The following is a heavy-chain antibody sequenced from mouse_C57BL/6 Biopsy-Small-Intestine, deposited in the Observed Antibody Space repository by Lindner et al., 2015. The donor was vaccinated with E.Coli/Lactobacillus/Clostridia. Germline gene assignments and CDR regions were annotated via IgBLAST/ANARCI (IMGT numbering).Heavy chain of an antibody. Sequence: VQLQESGPELVKPGASVKMSCKASGYTFTDYNIHWVKQSPEKSLEWIGEINPSTGGTTYNQKFKAKATLTVDKSSSTAYMQLKSLTSEDSAVYYCARTASYFDYWGQGTTLTVSS. J-gene: IGHJ2*01. V-gene: IGHV1-42*01. CDR1: GYTFTDYN. CDR2: INPSTGGT. CDR3: ARTASYFDY. D-gene: IGHD6-1*01.